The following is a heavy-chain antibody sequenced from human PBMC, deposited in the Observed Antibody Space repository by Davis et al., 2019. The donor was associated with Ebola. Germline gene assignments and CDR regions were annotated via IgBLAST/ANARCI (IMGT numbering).Heavy chain of an antibody. J-gene: IGHJ4*02. CDR3: AKGPSLYRYYYGSGKFDY. CDR2: ISYDGSNK. CDR1: GFTFSSYW. V-gene: IGHV3-30*18. D-gene: IGHD3-10*01. Sequence: GESLKISCAASGFTFSSYWMHWVRQAPGKGLEWVAVISYDGSNKYYADSVRGRFTISRDNSKNTLYLQMNSLRAEDTAVYYCAKGPSLYRYYYGSGKFDYWGQGTLVTVSS.